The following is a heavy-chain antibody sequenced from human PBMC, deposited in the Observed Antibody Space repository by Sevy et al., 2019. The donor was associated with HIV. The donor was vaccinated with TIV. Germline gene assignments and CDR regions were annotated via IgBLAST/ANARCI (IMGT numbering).Heavy chain of an antibody. D-gene: IGHD3-10*01. CDR2: ISGGLRT. Sequence: GGYLRLSCATSGFTVSSNSMSWVRQAPGKGLEWVSVISGGLRTYYADSVKGRFTISRDNSENTLYLQMSSLKAEDTAVYYCTRDQWGDGSGRFYFASWGQGTLVTVSS. CDR3: TRDQWGDGSGRFYFAS. V-gene: IGHV3-53*01. J-gene: IGHJ4*02. CDR1: GFTVSSNS.